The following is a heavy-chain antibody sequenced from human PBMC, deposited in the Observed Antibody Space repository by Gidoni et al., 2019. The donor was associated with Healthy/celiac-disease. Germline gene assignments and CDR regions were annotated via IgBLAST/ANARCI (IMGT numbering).Heavy chain of an antibody. Sequence: EVQLVESGGGLVKPGGSLRLSCAASGFTFSRYSMNWVRQAPGKGLEWVSSISSSSSYIYYADSVKGRFTISRDNAKNSLYLQMNSLRAEDTAVYYCARVSLYCSGGSCYPDYWGQGTLVTVSS. D-gene: IGHD2-15*01. CDR2: ISSSSSYI. J-gene: IGHJ4*02. V-gene: IGHV3-21*01. CDR1: GFTFSRYS. CDR3: ARVSLYCSGGSCYPDY.